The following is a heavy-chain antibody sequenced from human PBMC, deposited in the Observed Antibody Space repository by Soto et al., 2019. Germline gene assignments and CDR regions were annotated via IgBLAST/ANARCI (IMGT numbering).Heavy chain of an antibody. CDR3: SLRHRCWYPFFL. V-gene: IGHV2-5*01. CDR2: IYWNDDK. J-gene: IGHJ4*02. CDR1: GFSLSTSGLG. Sequence: QITLKESGPTLVRPTQTLTLTCTFSGFSLSTSGLGVGWIRQPPGKALEWLALIYWNDDKRYSPSLKARLTYIQDDCKNLVGLTMTNMEPWDTATFYCSLRHRCWYPFFLWGQGTLVTVSS. D-gene: IGHD6-13*01.